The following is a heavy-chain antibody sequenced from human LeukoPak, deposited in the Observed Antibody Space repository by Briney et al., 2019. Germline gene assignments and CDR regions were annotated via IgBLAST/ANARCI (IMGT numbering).Heavy chain of an antibody. J-gene: IGHJ3*02. D-gene: IGHD3-22*01. CDR1: GGSISSSNW. V-gene: IGHV4-4*02. CDR3: AVRTYYYDKSGYTDAFDI. CDR2: IQHSGST. Sequence: SETLSLTCAVSGGSISSSNWWTWVRQPPGKGLEWIGEIQHSGSTNYNPSLKSRVTISIDKSKNQFSLKLSPVTAADTAVYYCAVRTYYYDKSGYTDAFDIWGQGTTVTVSS.